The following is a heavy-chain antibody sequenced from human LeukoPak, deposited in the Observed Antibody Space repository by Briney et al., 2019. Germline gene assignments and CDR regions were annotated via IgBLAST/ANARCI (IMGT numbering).Heavy chain of an antibody. J-gene: IGHJ5*02. CDR1: GGSFSGYY. CDR2: IYYSGST. CDR3: ARDPIP. Sequence: SETLSLTCAVYGGSFSGYYWSWIRQPPGKGLEWIGSIYYSGSTYYNPSLKSRVTISVDTSKNQFSLKLSSVTAADTAVYYCARDPIPWGQGTLVTVSS. V-gene: IGHV4-34*01.